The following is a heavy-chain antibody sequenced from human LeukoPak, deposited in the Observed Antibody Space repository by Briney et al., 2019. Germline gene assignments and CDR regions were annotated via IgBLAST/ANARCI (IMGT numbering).Heavy chain of an antibody. D-gene: IGHD6-19*01. Sequence: GGSLRLSCAASGFTFSSYAMHWVRQAPGKGLEWVAVIWYDGSNEYSADSVKGRFTISRDNSKNTLYLQMNSLRAEDTAVYYCARSAYSSGRYADYWRQGTPVTVSS. CDR3: ARSAYSSGRYADY. CDR2: IWYDGSNE. V-gene: IGHV3-33*01. J-gene: IGHJ4*02. CDR1: GFTFSSYA.